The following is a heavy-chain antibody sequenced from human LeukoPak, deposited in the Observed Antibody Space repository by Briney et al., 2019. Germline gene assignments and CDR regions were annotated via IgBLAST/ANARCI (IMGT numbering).Heavy chain of an antibody. CDR1: GDSIISCY. CDR2: MKFNGKT. J-gene: IGHJ4*02. Sequence: SETLSLTCTVSGDSIISCYWSWIRQPPAKGLERIAYMKFNGKTDYNPHLKSRVTISLDTSKNQFSLILNSVTTADTAVYYCARAPPRRCPGNDCYPIFDFWGQGSLVTVSS. V-gene: IGHV4-59*01. CDR3: ARAPPRRCPGNDCYPIFDF. D-gene: IGHD2-21*02.